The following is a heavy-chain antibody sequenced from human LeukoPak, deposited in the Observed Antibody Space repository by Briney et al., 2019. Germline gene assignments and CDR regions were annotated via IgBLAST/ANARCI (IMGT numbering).Heavy chain of an antibody. V-gene: IGHV3-23*01. D-gene: IGHD3-22*01. CDR2: ITVSGGTT. CDR1: GFLFSTYD. Sequence: GGSLSLSCAASGFLFSTYDMSWVRQAPGKGLEWVSSITVSGGTTYYADSVQGRFTVYRDNSKNTLHLQMNSLRDEDTAVYYCAKVGRYYDSSGYYRLFDDWGQGTLVTVSS. CDR3: AKVGRYYDSSGYYRLFDD. J-gene: IGHJ4*02.